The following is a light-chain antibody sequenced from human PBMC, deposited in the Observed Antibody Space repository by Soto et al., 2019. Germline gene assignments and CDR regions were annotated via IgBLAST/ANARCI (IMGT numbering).Light chain of an antibody. CDR3: QSYDSSLSGSDWV. V-gene: IGLV1-40*01. CDR1: SSNIGAGYD. J-gene: IGLJ3*02. CDR2: ANT. Sequence: QSVLTQPPSVSGAPGQRVTISYTGSSSNIGAGYDVHWYQQLPGTAPKLLIYANTNRPSGVPDRFSGSKSGTSASLAITGLQAEDEADYYCQSYDSSLSGSDWVFGGGTKVTVL.